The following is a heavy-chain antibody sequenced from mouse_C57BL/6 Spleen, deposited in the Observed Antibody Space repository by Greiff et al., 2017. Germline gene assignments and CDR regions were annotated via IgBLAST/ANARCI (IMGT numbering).Heavy chain of an antibody. CDR1: GFTFSSNA. CDR3: TRDEGLRREGYAMDY. V-gene: IGHV5-4*01. D-gene: IGHD2-4*01. CDR2: ISDGGSYT. J-gene: IGHJ4*01. Sequence: EVKVEESGGGLVKPGGSLKLSCAASGFTFSSNAMSWVRQTPEKRLEWVATISDGGSYTYYPDNVKGRFTISRDNAKNNLYLQMSHLKSEDTAMYYCTRDEGLRREGYAMDYWGQGTSVTVSS.